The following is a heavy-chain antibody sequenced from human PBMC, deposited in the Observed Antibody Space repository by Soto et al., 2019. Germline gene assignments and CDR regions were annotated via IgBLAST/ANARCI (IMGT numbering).Heavy chain of an antibody. V-gene: IGHV4-39*01. J-gene: IGHJ4*02. CDR2: IYYSGST. CDR3: ANAVKTYYDFWSGPPDHYFDY. D-gene: IGHD3-3*01. CDR1: GGSISSSSYY. Sequence: PSETLSLTCTVSGGSISSSSYYWGWIRQPPGKGLEWIGSIYYSGSTYYNPSLKSRVTISVDTSKNQFSLKPSSLTAADTAVYYCANAVKTYYDFWSGPPDHYFDYWGQGTLVTVS.